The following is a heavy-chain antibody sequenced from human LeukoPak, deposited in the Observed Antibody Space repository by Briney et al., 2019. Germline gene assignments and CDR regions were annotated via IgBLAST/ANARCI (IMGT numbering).Heavy chain of an antibody. CDR2: INSDGSST. D-gene: IGHD6-6*01. J-gene: IGHJ4*02. CDR1: GFTFSSYW. CDR3: ARVIAARPYYFDY. Sequence: GGSLRLSCAASGFTFSSYWMHWVRQAPGKGLVWVSRINSDGSSTSYADSVKGRFTISRDNAKNTLYLQMNSLRAEDAAVYYCARVIAARPYYFDYWGQGTLVTVSS. V-gene: IGHV3-74*01.